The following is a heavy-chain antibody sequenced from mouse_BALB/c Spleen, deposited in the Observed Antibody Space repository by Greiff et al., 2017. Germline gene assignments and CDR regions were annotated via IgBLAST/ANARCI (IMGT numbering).Heavy chain of an antibody. Sequence: EVQLVESGGGLVQPGGSRKLSCAASGFTFSSFGMHWVRQAPEKGLEWVAYISSGSSTIYYADTVKGRFTISRDNPKNTLFLQMTSLRSEDTAMYYCARRLVLTYFDYWGKGTTLTVSS. CDR2: ISSGSSTI. CDR1: GFTFSSFG. J-gene: IGHJ2*01. V-gene: IGHV5-17*02. CDR3: ARRLVLTYFDY.